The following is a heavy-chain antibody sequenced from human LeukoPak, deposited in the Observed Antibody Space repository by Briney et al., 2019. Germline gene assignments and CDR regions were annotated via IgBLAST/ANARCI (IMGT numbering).Heavy chain of an antibody. D-gene: IGHD3-10*01. Sequence: ASVKVSCKVSGYSLIDLSLYWVRQAPGQGLEWMGWISAYNGNTNYAQKLQGRVTMTTDTSTSTAYMELSSLRSEDTAVYYCARGQRVGGSGSPKMVYAFDIWGQGTMVTVSS. CDR2: ISAYNGNT. CDR1: GYSLIDLS. CDR3: ARGQRVGGSGSPKMVYAFDI. J-gene: IGHJ3*02. V-gene: IGHV1-18*01.